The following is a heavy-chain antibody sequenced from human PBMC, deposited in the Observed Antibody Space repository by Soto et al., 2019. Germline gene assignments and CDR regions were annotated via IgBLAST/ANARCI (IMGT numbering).Heavy chain of an antibody. V-gene: IGHV1-69*13. CDR3: ARGGVGGSGSYHYYYYYGMDV. CDR2: IIPIFGTA. D-gene: IGHD3-10*01. CDR1: GGTFSSYA. J-gene: IGHJ6*02. Sequence: ASVKVSCKASGGTFSSYAISWVRQAPGQGLEWMGGIIPIFGTANYAQKFQGRVTITADESTSTAYMELSSLRSEDTAVYYCARGGVGGSGSYHYYYYYGMDVWGQGTTVTVSS.